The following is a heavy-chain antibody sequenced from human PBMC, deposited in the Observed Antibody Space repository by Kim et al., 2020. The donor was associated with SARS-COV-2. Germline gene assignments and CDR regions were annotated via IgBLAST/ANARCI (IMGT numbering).Heavy chain of an antibody. CDR2: INHSGST. CDR3: ARDRRIIAAAGSKAGYMDV. CDR1: GGSFSGYY. J-gene: IGHJ6*03. V-gene: IGHV4-34*01. D-gene: IGHD6-13*01. Sequence: SETLSLTCAVYGGSFSGYYWSWIRQPPGKGLEWIGEINHSGSTNYNPSLKSRVTISVDTSKNQFSLKLSSVTAADTAVYYCARDRRIIAAAGSKAGYMDVWGKGTTVTVSS.